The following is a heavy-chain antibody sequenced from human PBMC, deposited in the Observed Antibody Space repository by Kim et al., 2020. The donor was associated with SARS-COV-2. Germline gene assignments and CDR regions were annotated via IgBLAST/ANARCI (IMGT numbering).Heavy chain of an antibody. D-gene: IGHD6-13*01. Sequence: GEALKISCKGSGYSFSGYWIGWGRQMPGKGLDYMGIGYPDNSETRDSPSFQGQVTMSADKSITSVYLQWSSLKASDTAMYYCARFAGRSLSEFYFDYWGQGTLVTVSS. CDR3: ARFAGRSLSEFYFDY. CDR1: GYSFSGYW. CDR2: GYPDNSET. J-gene: IGHJ4*02. V-gene: IGHV5-51*01.